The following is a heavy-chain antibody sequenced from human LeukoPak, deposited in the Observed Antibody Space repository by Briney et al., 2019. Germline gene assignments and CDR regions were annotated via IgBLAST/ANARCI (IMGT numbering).Heavy chain of an antibody. CDR1: GFIFDDYT. Sequence: GGSLRLSCTASGFIFDDYTMHWVRQAPGKGLEWVAVISYDGSNKYYADSVKGRFTISRDNSKNTLYLQMNSLRAEDTAVYYCAKEMRQYNWNDVPDYWGQGTLVTVSS. V-gene: IGHV3-30*18. J-gene: IGHJ4*02. CDR2: ISYDGSNK. CDR3: AKEMRQYNWNDVPDY. D-gene: IGHD1-20*01.